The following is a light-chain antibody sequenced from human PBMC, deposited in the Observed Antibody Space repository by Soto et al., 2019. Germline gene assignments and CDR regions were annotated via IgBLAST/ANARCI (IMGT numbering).Light chain of an antibody. Sequence: QLVLTQPPSASGTPGQRVTISCSGSSSNIGSNYVYWYQQLPGTAPKLLIYRNNQRPSGVPDRFSGSKSGTSASLAISGLRSEDEADYYCAAWDDSLSGWVFGGGTQLTVL. CDR2: RNN. CDR3: AAWDDSLSGWV. J-gene: IGLJ3*02. V-gene: IGLV1-47*01. CDR1: SSNIGSNY.